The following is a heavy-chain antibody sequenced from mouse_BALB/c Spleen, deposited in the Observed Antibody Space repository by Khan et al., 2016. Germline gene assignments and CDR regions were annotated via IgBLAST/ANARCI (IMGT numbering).Heavy chain of an antibody. CDR2: IDPANGNT. CDR3: ARRGYYDYDGAMDY. Sequence: EVQLQESGAELVKPGASVKLSCTASGFNIKDTYMHWVKQRPEQGLEWIGRIDPANGNTKYDPKFQGKATITADTSSNTAYLQLSSLTSEDTAVYYCARRGYYDYDGAMDYWGQGTSVTVSS. D-gene: IGHD2-4*01. CDR1: GFNIKDTY. V-gene: IGHV14-3*02. J-gene: IGHJ4*01.